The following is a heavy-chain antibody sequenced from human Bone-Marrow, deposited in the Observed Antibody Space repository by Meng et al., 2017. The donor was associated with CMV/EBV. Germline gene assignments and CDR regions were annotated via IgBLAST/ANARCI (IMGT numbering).Heavy chain of an antibody. CDR3: AKGTRFYDY. CDR2: IRYDGSNK. D-gene: IGHD1-1*01. J-gene: IGHJ4*02. Sequence: QVQLGESGGGVVQPGGSLRLSCAASGFTFSSYAMHWVRQAPGKGLEWVAFIRYDGSNKYYADSVKGRFTISRDNSKNTLYLQMNSLRAEDTAVYYCAKGTRFYDYWGQGTLVTVSS. CDR1: GFTFSSYA. V-gene: IGHV3-30*02.